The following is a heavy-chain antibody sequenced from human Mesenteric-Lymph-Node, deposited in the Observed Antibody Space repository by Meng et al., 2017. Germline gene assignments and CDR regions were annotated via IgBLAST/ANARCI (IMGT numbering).Heavy chain of an antibody. CDR2: ISGYNGNT. J-gene: IGHJ4*02. V-gene: IGHV1-18*01. CDR3: AVMNFDY. Sequence: ASVKVSCKASGGTFSSYAISWVRQAPGQGPEWMGWISGYNGNTNYAQNFRGRVTMTTDTSTNTAYMELRSLRFDDTAVYYCAVMNFDYWGQGTLVTVSS. D-gene: IGHD2-21*01. CDR1: GGTFSSYA.